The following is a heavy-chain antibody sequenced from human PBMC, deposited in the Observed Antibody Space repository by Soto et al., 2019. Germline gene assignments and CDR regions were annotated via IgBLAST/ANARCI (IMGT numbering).Heavy chain of an antibody. CDR1: GFMLGDYA. D-gene: IGHD2-2*01. CDR2: IRSKPYGGTT. CDR3: ASVVPAYDYYYMDV. V-gene: IGHV3-49*03. J-gene: IGHJ6*03. Sequence: GGSLRLSCTSAGFMLGDYAMSWFRQAPGKGLEWVGFIRSKPYGGTTEYAASVKGRFAVSRDDSISVAYLQMNSLKTEDTAIYYFASVVPAYDYYYMDVWSKGTTVTVSS.